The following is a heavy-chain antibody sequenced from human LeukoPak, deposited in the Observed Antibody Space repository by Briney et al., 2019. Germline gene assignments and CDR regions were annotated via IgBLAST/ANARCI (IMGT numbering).Heavy chain of an antibody. CDR1: GGSISSSSYY. V-gene: IGHV4-39*07. D-gene: IGHD2-15*01. CDR2: IYYSGST. Sequence: SETLSLTCTVSGGSISSSSYYWGWIRQPPGKGLEWIGSIYYSGSTYYNPSLKSRVTISVDTSKNQFSLKLSSVTAADTAVYYCAREGGVVVVVAATTAIPSGYNWFDPWGQGTLVTVSS. CDR3: AREGGVVVVVAATTAIPSGYNWFDP. J-gene: IGHJ5*02.